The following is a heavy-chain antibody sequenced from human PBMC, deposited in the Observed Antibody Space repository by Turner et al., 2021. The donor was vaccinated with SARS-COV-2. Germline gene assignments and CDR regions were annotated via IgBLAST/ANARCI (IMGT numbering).Heavy chain of an antibody. V-gene: IGHV1-8*01. D-gene: IGHD2-2*01. CDR3: ARLHGHCTSTSCYWDYYFGMDV. J-gene: IGHJ6*02. CDR2: MNPNSGNT. Sequence: QVQLVQSGAEVKKPGASVKVSCKASGYTFTNYDINWVRQATGQGLEWMGLMNPNSGNTGYAQKFPGRVTMTRDTSISTAYMELSSLRSEDTAVYYCARLHGHCTSTSCYWDYYFGMDVWGQGTTVTVSS. CDR1: GYTFTNYD.